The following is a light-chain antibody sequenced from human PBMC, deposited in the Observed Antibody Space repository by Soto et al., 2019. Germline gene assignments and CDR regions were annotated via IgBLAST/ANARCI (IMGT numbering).Light chain of an antibody. CDR1: KSISSW. J-gene: IGKJ1*01. CDR3: QLWGT. V-gene: IGKV1-5*03. CDR2: MAS. Sequence: IRVTRSPSTLPDSLEDRVTITCRASKSISSWLAGYQQNPGKAPKLLIYMASSLESGVPSRFSGSGSGTKFTLSISSLQPDDFATYYCQLWGTFGQGTKVEIK.